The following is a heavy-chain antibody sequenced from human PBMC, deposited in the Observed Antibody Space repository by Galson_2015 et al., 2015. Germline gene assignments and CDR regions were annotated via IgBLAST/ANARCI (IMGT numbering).Heavy chain of an antibody. CDR3: VRGNSGYGNFDY. CDR1: GFTVSDNH. CDR2: IYSDGSA. V-gene: IGHV3-66*01. Sequence: SLRLSCAASGFTVSDNHMSWVRQAPGKGLEWVSVIYSDGSASSADSVKGRFTISRDDAKSTLYLQMNSLRAEDTAVYYCVRGNSGYGNFDYWGQGILVTVSS. D-gene: IGHD5-18*01. J-gene: IGHJ4*02.